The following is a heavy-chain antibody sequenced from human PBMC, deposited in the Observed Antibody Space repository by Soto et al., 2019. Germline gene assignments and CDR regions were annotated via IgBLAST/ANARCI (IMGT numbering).Heavy chain of an antibody. V-gene: IGHV4-34*01. Sequence: LSLTCAVYGGSFSGYYWSWIRQPPGKGLEWIGEINHSGSTNYNPSLKSRVTISVDTSKNQFSLKLSSVTAADTAVYYCARALPAAAGSMSFFDYWGQGTLVTVSS. CDR1: GGSFSGYY. J-gene: IGHJ4*02. D-gene: IGHD6-13*01. CDR3: ARALPAAAGSMSFFDY. CDR2: INHSGST.